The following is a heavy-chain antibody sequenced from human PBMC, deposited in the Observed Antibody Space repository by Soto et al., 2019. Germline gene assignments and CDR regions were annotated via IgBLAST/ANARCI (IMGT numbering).Heavy chain of an antibody. CDR2: ICGSGANT. D-gene: IGHD3-3*02. Sequence: GGSLRLSCGASGFPFSNYGMSWVRQAAGKGLEWVSSICGSGANTFFADSVKGRFIISRDNSKNTLSLHMSSLRAEDTAVYYCAKILDAGGIDFWGQGTLVTV. J-gene: IGHJ4*02. V-gene: IGHV3-23*01. CDR1: GFPFSNYG. CDR3: AKILDAGGIDF.